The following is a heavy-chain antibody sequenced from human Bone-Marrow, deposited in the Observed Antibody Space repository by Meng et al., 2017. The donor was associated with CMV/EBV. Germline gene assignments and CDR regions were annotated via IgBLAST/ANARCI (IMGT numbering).Heavy chain of an antibody. CDR1: GYSFTSYW. D-gene: IGHD2-21*01. J-gene: IGHJ3*02. Sequence: GESLKISRKGSGYSFTSYWNGWVRQMPGKGLEWMGRIYPGDSDTTYRPSFQGQVTISVDKSASIAYLQWSSLKASDTGMYYCARRQPIGDVFDIWGQGTMVTGSS. V-gene: IGHV5-51*01. CDR3: ARRQPIGDVFDI. CDR2: IYPGDSDT.